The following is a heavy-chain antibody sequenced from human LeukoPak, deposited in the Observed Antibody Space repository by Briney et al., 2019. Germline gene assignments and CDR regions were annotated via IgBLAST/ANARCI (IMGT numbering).Heavy chain of an antibody. J-gene: IGHJ4*02. CDR3: ARDSFYTGYDRGFGY. CDR2: ISTNGSRT. D-gene: IGHD5-12*01. V-gene: IGHV3-64*02. Sequence: GGSLRLSCTASGFTLSNFAMHWVRQSPDKGLQHVSAISTNGSRTFYADSVKGRFIISRDNSKNTLYLQMGSLRGEDTAVYYCARDSFYTGYDRGFGYWGQGTLVTVSS. CDR1: GFTLSNFA.